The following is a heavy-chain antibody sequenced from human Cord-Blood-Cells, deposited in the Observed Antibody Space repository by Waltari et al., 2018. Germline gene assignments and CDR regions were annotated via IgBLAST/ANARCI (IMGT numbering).Heavy chain of an antibody. CDR1: GYTFARYY. CDR3: ASYYYGMDV. Sequence: QVPLVPSGAEVKKPGASVKVSCRASGYTFARYYINWVRQATGQGLEWMGWMNPNSGNTGYAQKFQGRVTMTRNTSISKAYMELSSLRSEDTAVYYCASYYYGMDVWGQGTTVTVSS. V-gene: IGHV1-8*01. J-gene: IGHJ6*02. CDR2: MNPNSGNT.